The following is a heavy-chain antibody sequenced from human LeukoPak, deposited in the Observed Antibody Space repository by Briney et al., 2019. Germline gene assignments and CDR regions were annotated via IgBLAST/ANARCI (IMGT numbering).Heavy chain of an antibody. D-gene: IGHD6-6*01. CDR1: GGSISNYY. CDR2: IYYTGST. CDR3: ARWGSIAVARFDY. Sequence: PAETLSLTCTVSGGSISNYYWSWIRQPPGKGREWIGDIYYTGSTNYNPSLKSRVNISVDTSKNQFSLNLPSVTAADTAVYYCARWGSIAVARFDYWGQGTLVTVSS. V-gene: IGHV4-59*01. J-gene: IGHJ4*02.